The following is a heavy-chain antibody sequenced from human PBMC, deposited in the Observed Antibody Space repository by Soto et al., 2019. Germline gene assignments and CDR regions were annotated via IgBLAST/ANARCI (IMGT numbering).Heavy chain of an antibody. CDR2: IWFDASHE. D-gene: IGHD6-13*01. Sequence: QVHLVEAGGGVVQPGTSLRLSCAASGFSFSDYGMHWVRQAPGKGLEWLTIIWFDASHEYYADSVKGRFTISRDNANNTLYLQLNSLTADDTDVYFCARDQGRATADGPLGNGLDVWGQGTAVTVSS. J-gene: IGHJ6*02. V-gene: IGHV3-33*01. CDR3: ARDQGRATADGPLGNGLDV. CDR1: GFSFSDYG.